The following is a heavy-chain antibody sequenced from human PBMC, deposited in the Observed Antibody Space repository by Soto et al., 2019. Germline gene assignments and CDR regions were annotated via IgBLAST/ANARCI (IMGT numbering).Heavy chain of an antibody. D-gene: IGHD3-22*01. J-gene: IGHJ4*02. CDR2: INWNSDTV. Sequence: GGSLRLSCVASGFNFDDYAMHWVRQPPGKGLEWVSGINWNSDTVGYADSVKGRFTVSRDNAKGSLLLQMSSLGPEDTAVYFCAMSNSNDLYYHFESWGQGTQVTVSS. V-gene: IGHV3-9*01. CDR3: AMSNSNDLYYHFES. CDR1: GFNFDDYA.